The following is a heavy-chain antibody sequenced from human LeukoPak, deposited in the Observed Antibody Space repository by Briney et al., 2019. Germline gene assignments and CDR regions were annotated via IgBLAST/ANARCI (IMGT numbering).Heavy chain of an antibody. J-gene: IGHJ3*02. CDR1: GGTFSSYA. D-gene: IGHD3-22*01. Sequence: GASVKVSCKASGGTFSSYAISWVRQAPGQGLEWMGWINPNSGGTNYAQKFQGRVTMTRDTSISTAYMELSRLRSDDTAVYYCASAIVAMEAFDIWGQGTMVTVSS. CDR2: INPNSGGT. V-gene: IGHV1-2*02. CDR3: ASAIVAMEAFDI.